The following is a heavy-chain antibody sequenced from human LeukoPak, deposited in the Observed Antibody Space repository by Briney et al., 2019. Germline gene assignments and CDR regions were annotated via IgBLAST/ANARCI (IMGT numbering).Heavy chain of an antibody. Sequence: GASVKVSCKASGYTFTSYGISWVRQAPGQRLEWMGRINAANGNAAYSQKFQGRVIITTDTSANTAYMELSSLRSGDTAVYYCARDGKHIAVPGVRYPMDVWGQGTAVTVSS. J-gene: IGHJ6*02. CDR2: INAANGNA. D-gene: IGHD6-19*01. CDR1: GYTFTSYG. CDR3: ARDGKHIAVPGVRYPMDV. V-gene: IGHV1-18*01.